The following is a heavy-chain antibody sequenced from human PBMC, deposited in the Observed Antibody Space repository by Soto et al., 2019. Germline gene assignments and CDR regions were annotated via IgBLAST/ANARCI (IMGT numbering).Heavy chain of an antibody. CDR3: AKGSYYYESSGLLFDY. CDR1: GFTFSSYG. J-gene: IGHJ4*02. V-gene: IGHV3-30*18. Sequence: PGGSLRLSCAASGFTFSSYGMHWVRQAPGKGLEWVAVISYDGSNKYYADSVKGRFTISRDNSKNTLYLKMNSLRAEETAVYYWAKGSYYYESSGLLFDYWGQGTLVTVSS. CDR2: ISYDGSNK. D-gene: IGHD3-22*01.